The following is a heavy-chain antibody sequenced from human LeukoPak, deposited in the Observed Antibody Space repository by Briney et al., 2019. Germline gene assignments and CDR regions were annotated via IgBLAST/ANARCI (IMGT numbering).Heavy chain of an antibody. CDR3: ARPREQWLGNGAFDM. D-gene: IGHD6-19*01. J-gene: IGHJ3*02. V-gene: IGHV4-59*08. CDR1: GGSMSSYY. Sequence: SETLSLTCTVSGGSMSSYYWSWIRQPPGKGLEWIGYIYYSGSTNYNPSLKSRVTISIDTSKNQFSLKLSSVTAADTAVYYCARPREQWLGNGAFDMWGQGTMVTVSS. CDR2: IYYSGST.